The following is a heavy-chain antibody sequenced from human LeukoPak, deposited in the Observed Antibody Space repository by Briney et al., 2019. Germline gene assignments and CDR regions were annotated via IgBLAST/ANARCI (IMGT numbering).Heavy chain of an antibody. CDR2: INHSGST. CDR1: GWSFSGYY. Sequence: ASETLSLTCAVYGWSFSGYYWSWIRQPPGKGLEWIGEINHSGSTNYNPSLKSRVTISVDTSKNQFSLKPSSVTAADTAVYYCARGSYDYVWGSYRYEPSFDYWGQGTWSPSPQ. J-gene: IGHJ4*02. CDR3: ARGSYDYVWGSYRYEPSFDY. V-gene: IGHV4-34*01. D-gene: IGHD3-16*02.